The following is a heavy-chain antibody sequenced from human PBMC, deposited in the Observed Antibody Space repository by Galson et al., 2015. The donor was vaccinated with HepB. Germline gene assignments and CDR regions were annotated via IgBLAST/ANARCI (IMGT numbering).Heavy chain of an antibody. CDR3: ARDDEGSSPASKGFDY. CDR1: GYTFTSYD. CDR2: IIPIFGTA. D-gene: IGHD6-6*01. V-gene: IGHV1-69*13. Sequence: SVKVSCKASGYTFTSYDINWVRQATGQGLEWMGGIIPIFGTANYAQKFQGRVTITADESTSTAYMELSSLRSEDTAVYYCARDDEGSSPASKGFDYWGQGTLVTVSS. J-gene: IGHJ4*02.